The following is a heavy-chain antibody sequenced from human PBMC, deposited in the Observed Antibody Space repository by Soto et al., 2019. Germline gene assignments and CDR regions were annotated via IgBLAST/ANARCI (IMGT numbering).Heavy chain of an antibody. CDR1: GFTFSSYG. Sequence: QVQLVESGGGVVQPGRSLRLSCAASGFTFSSYGMHWVRQAPGKGLEWVAVISYDGSNKYYADSVKGRFTISRDNSKNTLYQQMNSLRAEDTAVYYCAKGVTVRNYYYGMDVWGQGTTVTVSS. J-gene: IGHJ6*02. CDR3: AKGVTVRNYYYGMDV. V-gene: IGHV3-30*18. D-gene: IGHD2-21*02. CDR2: ISYDGSNK.